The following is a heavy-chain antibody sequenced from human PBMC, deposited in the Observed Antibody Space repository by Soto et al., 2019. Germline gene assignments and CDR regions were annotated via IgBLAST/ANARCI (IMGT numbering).Heavy chain of an antibody. CDR2: ISPYNDYT. CDR3: AREGFYAGSGKYSDGYSPPRYYGMDV. V-gene: IGHV1-18*01. CDR1: GYTFTTYG. D-gene: IGHD5-18*01. J-gene: IGHJ6*02. Sequence: QVHLMQSGAEVKKPGASVKVSCKASGYTFTTYGIIWVRQAPGLGLEWMGWISPYNDYTVYAQNLQGRVTMTTDTSARIAYRQRRSLTPDDTAVYFCAREGFYAGSGKYSDGYSPPRYYGMDVWGQGTTVTVSS.